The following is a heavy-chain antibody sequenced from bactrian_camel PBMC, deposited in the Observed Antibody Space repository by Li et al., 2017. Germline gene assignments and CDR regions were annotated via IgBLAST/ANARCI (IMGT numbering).Heavy chain of an antibody. CDR3: AADHNRGCMGWPTFEYDY. J-gene: IGHJ4*01. Sequence: VQLVESGGGSVQAGGSLRLSCVASGYSSSRYHMAWFRQAPGKEREGVARFDRNGGTSYADSVKGRFTISKDNGKNTVYLQMNSLKPEDTAMYYCAADHNRGCMGWPTFEYDYTGQGTQVTVS. D-gene: IGHD3*01. CDR1: GYSSSRYH. V-gene: IGHV3S10*01. CDR2: FDRNGGT.